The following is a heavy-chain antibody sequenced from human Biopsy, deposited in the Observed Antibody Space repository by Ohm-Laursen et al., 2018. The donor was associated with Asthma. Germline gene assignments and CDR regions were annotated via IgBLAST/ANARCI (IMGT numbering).Heavy chain of an antibody. CDR2: VYYSGST. Sequence: GTLSLTCAVSGGSINNFYWSWIRQPPGKGLESIGRVYYSGSTNYNPSLKSRVTISIDASKNQFSLKLTSVTAADTAVYYCARGVDRVTGLLDHFDSWGQGTLVTVSS. D-gene: IGHD2-21*02. CDR3: ARGVDRVTGLLDHFDS. J-gene: IGHJ4*02. CDR1: GGSINNFY. V-gene: IGHV4-59*01.